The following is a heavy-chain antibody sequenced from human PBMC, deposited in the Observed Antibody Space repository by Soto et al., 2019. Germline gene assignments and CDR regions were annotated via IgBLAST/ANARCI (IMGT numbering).Heavy chain of an antibody. CDR2: ISSSSSYI. J-gene: IGHJ4*02. Sequence: GGSLRLSCAASGFTFSSYSMNWDRQAPGKGLEWVSSISSSSSYIYYADSVKGRFTISRDNAKNSLYLQMNSLRAEDTAVYYCAGGPPYTVLADWGQGTLVTVSS. V-gene: IGHV3-21*01. CDR3: AGGPPYTVLAD. D-gene: IGHD2-15*01. CDR1: GFTFSSYS.